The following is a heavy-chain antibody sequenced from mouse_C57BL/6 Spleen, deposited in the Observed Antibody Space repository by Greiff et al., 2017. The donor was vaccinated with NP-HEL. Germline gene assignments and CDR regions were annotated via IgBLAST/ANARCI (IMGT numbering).Heavy chain of an antibody. Sequence: DVKLVESGGGLVKPGGSLKLSCAASGFTFSDYGMHWVRQAPEKGLEWVAYISSGSSTIYYADTVKGRFTIPRDNAKNTLFLQMTSLRSEDTAMYYYERRIYYYGSSYVYYAMDYWGQGTSVTVSS. CDR3: ERRIYYYGSSYVYYAMDY. D-gene: IGHD1-1*01. CDR1: GFTFSDYG. J-gene: IGHJ4*01. V-gene: IGHV5-17*01. CDR2: ISSGSSTI.